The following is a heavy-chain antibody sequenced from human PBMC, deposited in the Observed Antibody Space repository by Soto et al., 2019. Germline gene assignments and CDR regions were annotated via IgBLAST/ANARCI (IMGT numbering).Heavy chain of an antibody. D-gene: IGHD3-3*01. CDR3: ASPSTNYDFWSGYYVPPYYGMDV. J-gene: IGHJ6*02. V-gene: IGHV1-69*13. CDR2: IIPIFGTA. CDR1: GGTFSSYA. Sequence: SVKVSCKASGGTFSSYAISWVRQAPGQGLEWMGGIIPIFGTANYAQKFQGRVTITADESTSTAYMELSSLRSEDTAVYYCASPSTNYDFWSGYYVPPYYGMDVWGQGTTVTVYS.